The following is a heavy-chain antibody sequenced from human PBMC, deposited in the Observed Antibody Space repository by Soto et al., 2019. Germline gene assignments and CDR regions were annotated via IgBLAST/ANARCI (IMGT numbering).Heavy chain of an antibody. J-gene: IGHJ6*02. D-gene: IGHD6-19*01. CDR2: INHNSGGT. CDR1: GYTFTGYY. V-gene: IGHV1-2*04. CDR3: ARVRMAAPEYYYYYGMDV. Sequence: ASVKVSCKASGYTFTGYYMHWVRQAPGQGLEWMGWINHNSGGTNYAQKFQGWVTMTRDTSISTAYMGLSRLRSADTAVYSCARVRMAAPEYYYYYGMDVWGHGTTVTVSS.